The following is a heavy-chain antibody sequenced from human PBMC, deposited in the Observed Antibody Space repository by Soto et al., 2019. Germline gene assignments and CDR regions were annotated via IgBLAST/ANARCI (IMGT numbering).Heavy chain of an antibody. D-gene: IGHD1-1*01. CDR1: GGTVSSYA. CDR2: IIPIFGTA. Sequence: QVQLVQSGAEVKKPGSSVKVSCKASGGTVSSYAISWVRQAPGQGLEWMGGIIPIFGTANYAQKFQGRVTITADESTSTTYMELSSLRSEDTAVYYCARVGWKKHRGYSYYGMDVWGQGTTVTVSS. J-gene: IGHJ6*02. V-gene: IGHV1-69*12. CDR3: ARVGWKKHRGYSYYGMDV.